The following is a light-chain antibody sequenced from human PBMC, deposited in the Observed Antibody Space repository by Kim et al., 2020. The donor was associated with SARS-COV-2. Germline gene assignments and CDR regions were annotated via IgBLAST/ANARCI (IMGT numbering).Light chain of an antibody. V-gene: IGKV1-27*01. J-gene: IGKJ2*02. CDR2: AAS. CDR3: QKYNSAPCT. CDR1: QGISKY. Sequence: SASVGDSVTITCRASQGISKYVAWYQQKPGKVPKLLIYAASTLQSGVPSRFSGSGSGTDFTLTISSLQPEDGATYYCQKYNSAPCTFGQGTKLEI.